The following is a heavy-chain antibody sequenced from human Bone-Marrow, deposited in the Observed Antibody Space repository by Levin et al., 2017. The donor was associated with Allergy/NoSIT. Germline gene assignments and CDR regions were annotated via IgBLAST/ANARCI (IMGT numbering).Heavy chain of an antibody. V-gene: IGHV3-21*01. CDR1: GFTFSSNS. D-gene: IGHD6-19*01. Sequence: GGSLRLSCAASGFTFSSNSMNWVRQAPGKGLEWVSSISSRSNYIYYADSVKGRFTISRDNAKHPLYLQMNSLRVDDTAVYYCARDRAASAVASPYYFDYWGQGTLVTVSS. CDR2: ISSRSNYI. CDR3: ARDRAASAVASPYYFDY. J-gene: IGHJ4*02.